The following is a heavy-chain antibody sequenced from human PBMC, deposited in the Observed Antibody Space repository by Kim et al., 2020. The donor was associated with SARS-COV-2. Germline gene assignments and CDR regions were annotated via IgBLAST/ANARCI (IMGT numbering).Heavy chain of an antibody. CDR3: ARAPWDYGDPNCFDY. V-gene: IGHV3-53*04. CDR1: GFTVSSNY. D-gene: IGHD4-17*01. CDR2: IYSGGST. Sequence: GGSLRLSCAASGFTVSSNYMSWVRQAPGKGLEWVSVIYSGGSTYYADSVKGRFTISRHNSKNTLYLQMNSLRAEDTAVYYCARAPWDYGDPNCFDYWGQGTLVTVSS. J-gene: IGHJ4*02.